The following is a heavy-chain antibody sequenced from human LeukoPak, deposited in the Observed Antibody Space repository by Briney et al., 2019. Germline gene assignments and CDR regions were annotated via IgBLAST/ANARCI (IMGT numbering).Heavy chain of an antibody. CDR2: MNPNNDNA. V-gene: IGHV1-8*01. CDR3: ARAAAGGDDPFDV. CDR1: AYTFKNYD. J-gene: IGHJ3*01. D-gene: IGHD6-25*01. Sequence: ALVKVSCKASAYTFKNYDINWVRQAPGQGLEWMAWMNPNNDNAGSAQKFQGRVTMTRDTSINTAYMELTGLRSDDTGVYYCARAAAGGDDPFDVWGQGSLIIVSS.